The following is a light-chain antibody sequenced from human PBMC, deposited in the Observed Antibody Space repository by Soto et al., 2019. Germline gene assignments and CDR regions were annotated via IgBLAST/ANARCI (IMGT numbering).Light chain of an antibody. Sequence: TQSPATVSVSPGERANLSCRASQSVGTKLAWYQQTPGQAPRLLIYGASNRATGVPARISGSVSGTEFTLTIASLQSEDFAVYYCQLYSSWLCTFGQGTNVDIK. CDR3: QLYSSWLCT. CDR2: GAS. J-gene: IGKJ1*01. V-gene: IGKV3-15*01. CDR1: QSVGTK.